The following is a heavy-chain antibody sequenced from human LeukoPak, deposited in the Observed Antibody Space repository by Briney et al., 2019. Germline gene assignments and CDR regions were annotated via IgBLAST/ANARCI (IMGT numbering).Heavy chain of an antibody. V-gene: IGHV1-18*01. J-gene: IGHJ4*02. CDR2: ISAYNGNT. Sequence: ASVKVSCTASGYTFTSYGISWVRQAPGQGLEWMGWISAYNGNTNYAQKLQGRVTMTTDTSTSTAYMELRSLRSDDTAVYYCARDLVGATFFVYWGQGTLVTVSS. CDR3: ARDLVGATFFVY. CDR1: GYTFTSYG. D-gene: IGHD1-26*01.